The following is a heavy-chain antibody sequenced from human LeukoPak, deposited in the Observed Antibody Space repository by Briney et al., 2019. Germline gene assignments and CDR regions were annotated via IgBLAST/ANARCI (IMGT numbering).Heavy chain of an antibody. J-gene: IGHJ3*02. CDR3: ARVSYYDILTGPSDAFDI. CDR2: IKQDGSEK. D-gene: IGHD3-9*01. V-gene: IGHV3-7*01. Sequence: GGSLRLSCAASGFTFSSYWMSWVRQAPGKGLEWVANIKQDGSEKYYVDSVKGRFTISRDNAKNSLYLQMNSLRAEDTAVYYCARVSYYDILTGPSDAFDIWGQGTMVTVSS. CDR1: GFTFSSYW.